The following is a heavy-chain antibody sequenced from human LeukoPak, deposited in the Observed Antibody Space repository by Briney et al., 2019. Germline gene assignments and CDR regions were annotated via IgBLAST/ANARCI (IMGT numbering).Heavy chain of an antibody. CDR1: SDSISRFY. CDR2: IHYSGSS. D-gene: IGHD3-22*01. J-gene: IGHJ4*02. V-gene: IGHV4-59*01. CDR3: AACSYYYDSSGYYPW. Sequence: PSETLCLTCTVSSDSISRFYWNWIRQPPGKGLEWIGYIHYSGSSNYNPSLKSRVTISVDSSKNQFSLRLTSVTAADTAVYYCAACSYYYDSSGYYPWWGQGTLVTVSS.